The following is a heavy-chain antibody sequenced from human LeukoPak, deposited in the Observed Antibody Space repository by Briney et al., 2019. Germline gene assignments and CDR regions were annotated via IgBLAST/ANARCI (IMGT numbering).Heavy chain of an antibody. CDR3: ARDSDVVVVAAAVDY. J-gene: IGHJ4*02. D-gene: IGHD2-15*01. Sequence: GRSLRLSCAASGFTFSTYGMHWVRQAPGKGLEWVAVIWYDGNNKYYADSVKGRFTVSRDNSKNTLYLQMNSLRAEDTAVYYCARDSDVVVVAAAVDYWGQGTLVTVSS. V-gene: IGHV3-33*01. CDR2: IWYDGNNK. CDR1: GFTFSTYG.